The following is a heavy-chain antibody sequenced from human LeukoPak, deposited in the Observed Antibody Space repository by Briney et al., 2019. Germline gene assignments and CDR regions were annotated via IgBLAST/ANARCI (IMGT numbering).Heavy chain of an antibody. CDR1: GGSISSTGYY. V-gene: IGHV4-39*01. CDR3: ARHCRTSTCYLYDY. J-gene: IGHJ4*02. Sequence: SETLSLTCTVSGGSISSTGYYWGWIRQPPGKGLEWIASIYYTGSTLYNPSLQSRVTISVDTARSQISLKLTSVTAADTAVYYCARHCRTSTCYLYDYWGQGTLVTVSS. CDR2: IYYTGST. D-gene: IGHD2-2*01.